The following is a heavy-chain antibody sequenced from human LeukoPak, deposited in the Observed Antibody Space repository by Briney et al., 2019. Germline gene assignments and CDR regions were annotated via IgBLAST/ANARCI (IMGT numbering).Heavy chain of an antibody. CDR3: ARDPNYDSSGYSFDY. CDR2: ISSSSSTI. V-gene: IGHV3-48*02. D-gene: IGHD3-22*01. CDR1: GFTFSSYS. J-gene: IGHJ4*02. Sequence: PGGSLRLSCAASGFTFSSYSMVWVRQAPGKGREWVSYISSSSSTIYYADSVKGRFTISRDNAKNSLYLQMNSLRDEDTAVYYCARDPNYDSSGYSFDYWGQGTLVTVSS.